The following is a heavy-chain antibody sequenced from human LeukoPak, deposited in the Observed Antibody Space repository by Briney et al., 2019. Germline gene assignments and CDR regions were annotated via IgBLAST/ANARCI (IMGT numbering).Heavy chain of an antibody. V-gene: IGHV3-21*01. CDR2: ISSGGDYI. J-gene: IGHJ4*02. CDR1: GFTFNTFN. Sequence: GGSLRLSCAASGFTFNTFNMNWVRQAPGKGLEWVSSISSGGDYIYYADSVKGRFTTSRDNAKNSLSLQLNSLRVEDTAVYYCARGHYDVLAASYKWTPDYWGQGTLVTVSS. D-gene: IGHD3-9*01. CDR3: ARGHYDVLAASYKWTPDY.